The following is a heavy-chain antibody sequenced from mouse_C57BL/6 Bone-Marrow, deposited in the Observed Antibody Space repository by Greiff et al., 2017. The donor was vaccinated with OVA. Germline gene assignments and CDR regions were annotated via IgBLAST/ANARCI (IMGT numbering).Heavy chain of an antibody. CDR2: IWTGGGT. Sequence: VQLQQSGPGLVAPSQSLSITCTVSGFSLTSYAISWVRQPPGKGLEWLGVIWTGGGTNYNSALKSRLSISKDNSKSQVFLKMNSLQTDDTARYYCARNERSTTVVEGFAYWGQGTLVTVSA. CDR3: ARNERSTTVVEGFAY. CDR1: GFSLTSYA. D-gene: IGHD1-1*01. V-gene: IGHV2-9-1*01. J-gene: IGHJ3*01.